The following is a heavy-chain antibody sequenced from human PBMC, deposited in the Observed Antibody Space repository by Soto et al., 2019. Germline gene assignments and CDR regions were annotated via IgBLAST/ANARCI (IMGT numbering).Heavy chain of an antibody. V-gene: IGHV3-48*02. CDR1: GFTFSSYS. J-gene: IGHJ6*02. D-gene: IGHD6-6*01. Sequence: RGSLRLSCAASGFTFSSYSMNWVRQAPGKGLEWVSYISSSSSTIYYADSVKGRFTISRDNAKNSLYLQMNSLRDEDTAVYYCARDRIAARPYYYYGMDVWGQGTTVTVSS. CDR3: ARDRIAARPYYYYGMDV. CDR2: ISSSSSTI.